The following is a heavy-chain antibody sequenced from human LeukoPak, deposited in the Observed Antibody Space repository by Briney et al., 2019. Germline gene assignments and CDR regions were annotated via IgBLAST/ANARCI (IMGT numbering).Heavy chain of an antibody. J-gene: IGHJ3*02. V-gene: IGHV1-2*02. CDR3: ASGRTYCGGDCLPSDAFDI. CDR1: GYIFTGYY. CDR2: INPNSGGT. Sequence: ASVKVSCKASGYIFTGYYMHWVRQAPGQGLEWMGWINPNSGGTNYAQKFQGRVTMTRDTSISTAYMELSRLRSDDTAVYYCASGRTYCGGDCLPSDAFDIWGQGTMVTVSS. D-gene: IGHD2-21*01.